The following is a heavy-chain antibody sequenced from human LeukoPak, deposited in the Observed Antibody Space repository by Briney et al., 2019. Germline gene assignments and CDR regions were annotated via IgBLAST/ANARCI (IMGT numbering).Heavy chain of an antibody. J-gene: IGHJ6*02. CDR3: AKDQSGYGSGMYGMDV. D-gene: IGHD3-10*01. CDR2: ISYDGSNK. Sequence: GGSLRLSCAASGFTFSSYGMHWVRQAPGKGLEWVAVISYDGSNKYYADSVKGRFTISRDNSKNTLYLQMNSLRAEDTAVYYCAKDQSGYGSGMYGMDVWGQGTTVTVSS. CDR1: GFTFSSYG. V-gene: IGHV3-30*18.